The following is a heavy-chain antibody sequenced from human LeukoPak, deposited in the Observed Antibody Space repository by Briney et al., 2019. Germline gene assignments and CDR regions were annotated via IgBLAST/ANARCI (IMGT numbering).Heavy chain of an antibody. V-gene: IGHV3-30-3*01. CDR1: GFTFSSYA. CDR2: ISYDGSNK. CDR3: ARENAAYCSSTSCYRTQPPDY. D-gene: IGHD2-2*02. Sequence: SGGSLRLSCAASGFTFSSYAMHWLRQAPGKGLEWVAVISYDGSNKYYADSVKGRFTISRDNSKNTLYLQMNSLRAEDTAVYYCARENAAYCSSTSCYRTQPPDYWGQGTLVTVSS. J-gene: IGHJ4*02.